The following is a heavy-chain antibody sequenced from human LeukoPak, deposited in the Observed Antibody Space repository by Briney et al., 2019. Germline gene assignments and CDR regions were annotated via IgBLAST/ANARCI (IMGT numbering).Heavy chain of an antibody. V-gene: IGHV3-7*01. Sequence: GGFLRLSCAASGFTFNSYWMSWVRQAPGKGLEWVANIKQDGSEKHYVDSVKGRFTISRDNAKNSLYMQMNSLRAEDTAVYYCARGWRRSGYDSDDFDYWGQGTLVTVSS. J-gene: IGHJ4*02. CDR1: GFTFNSYW. D-gene: IGHD5-12*01. CDR2: IKQDGSEK. CDR3: ARGWRRSGYDSDDFDY.